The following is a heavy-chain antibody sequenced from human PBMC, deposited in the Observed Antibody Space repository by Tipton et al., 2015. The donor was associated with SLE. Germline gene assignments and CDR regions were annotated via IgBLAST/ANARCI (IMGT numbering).Heavy chain of an antibody. D-gene: IGHD3-10*01. CDR1: GFNIDDFA. CDR2: INWNSGIS. Sequence: SLRLSCAASGFNIDDFAFHWVRQGPGKGLEWVSSINWNSGISVYADSVKGRFTISRDNSDNSLFLQMHSLRPDDTALYYCAKDLRYYASGALDYWGQGTLVTVSS. CDR3: AKDLRYYASGALDY. J-gene: IGHJ4*02. V-gene: IGHV3-9*01.